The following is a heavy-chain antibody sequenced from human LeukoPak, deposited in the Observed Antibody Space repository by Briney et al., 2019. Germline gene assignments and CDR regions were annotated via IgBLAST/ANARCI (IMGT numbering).Heavy chain of an antibody. J-gene: IGHJ4*02. CDR1: GFTFSSYS. CDR3: ARAIHYGSGSYYFSY. Sequence: GGSLRLSCAASGFTFSSYSMNWVRQAPGKGLEWVSSISSSSSYIYYADSVKGRFTISRDNAKNSLYLQMNSLRAEDTAVYYCARAIHYGSGSYYFSYWGQGTLATVSS. V-gene: IGHV3-21*01. D-gene: IGHD3-10*01. CDR2: ISSSSSYI.